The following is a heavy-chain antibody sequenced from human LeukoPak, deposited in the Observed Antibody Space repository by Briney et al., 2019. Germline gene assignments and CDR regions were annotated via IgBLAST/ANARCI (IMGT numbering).Heavy chain of an antibody. J-gene: IGHJ4*02. V-gene: IGHV4-38-2*01. CDR1: GYSISSGYY. CDR2: IYHSGST. CDR3: STSLVATKRFDY. Sequence: SETLSLTCAVSGYSISSGYYWGWIRQPPGKGLEWIGSIYHSGSTYYNPSLKSRVTISVGTSKNQFSLKLSSVTAADTAVYYCSTSLVATKRFDYWGQGTLVTVSS. D-gene: IGHD5-12*01.